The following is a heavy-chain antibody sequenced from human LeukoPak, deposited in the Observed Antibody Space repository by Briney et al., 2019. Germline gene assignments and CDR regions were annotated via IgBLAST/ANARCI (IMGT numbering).Heavy chain of an antibody. CDR1: GGSISSYY. CDR2: MQSTGNS. J-gene: IGHJ4*02. V-gene: IGHV4-59*01. D-gene: IGHD5-18*01. Sequence: SETLSLTCTVSGGSISSYYWNWIPKPPGKGLEWIGYMQSTGNSKYNPSLRSRVTMFVDTSKNQVALILSSVTAADTAVYYCARDKRHSYGRYFDHWGQGALVTVSS. CDR3: ARDKRHSYGRYFDH.